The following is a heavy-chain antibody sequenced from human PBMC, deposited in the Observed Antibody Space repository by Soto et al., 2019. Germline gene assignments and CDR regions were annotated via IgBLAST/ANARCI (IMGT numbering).Heavy chain of an antibody. CDR2: ISYDGSNK. D-gene: IGHD6-19*01. CDR1: GFTFSSYG. V-gene: IGHV3-30*18. Sequence: GGSLRLSCAASGFTFSSYGMHWVRQAPGKGLEWVAVISYDGSNKYYADSVKGRFTISRDNSKNTLYLQMNSLRAEDTAVYYCAKEGFTSRIAVAGLYYFDYWGQGTLVTVSS. J-gene: IGHJ4*02. CDR3: AKEGFTSRIAVAGLYYFDY.